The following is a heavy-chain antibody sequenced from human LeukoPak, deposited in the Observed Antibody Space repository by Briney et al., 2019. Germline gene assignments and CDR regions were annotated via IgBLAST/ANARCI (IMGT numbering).Heavy chain of an antibody. CDR3: AGRRSSGWYAY. CDR1: GFTFSDYA. D-gene: IGHD6-19*01. CDR2: IYDSGTT. J-gene: IGHJ4*02. V-gene: IGHV3-23*05. Sequence: PGGSLRLSCTASGFTFSDYAMSWVRQAPGKGLEWVSVIYDSGTTYYADSVKGRFLIFRDTSKNTVDLQMNSLRVEDTAVYYCAGRRSSGWYAYWGQGTLVTVSS.